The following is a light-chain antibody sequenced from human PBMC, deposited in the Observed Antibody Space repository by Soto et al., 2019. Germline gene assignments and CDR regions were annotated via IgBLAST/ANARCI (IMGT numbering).Light chain of an antibody. J-gene: IGKJ2*01. CDR2: AAS. CDR3: QQLNSYPYT. CDR1: QGISSF. V-gene: IGKV1-9*01. Sequence: IQLTQSPSFLSASVGDRVTITCRASQGISSFLAWYQQKPGRAPKLLISAASTLQSGVPSRFSGSGSGTEFTLTISSLQPEDFATYYCQQLNSYPYTFGQGTKLEIK.